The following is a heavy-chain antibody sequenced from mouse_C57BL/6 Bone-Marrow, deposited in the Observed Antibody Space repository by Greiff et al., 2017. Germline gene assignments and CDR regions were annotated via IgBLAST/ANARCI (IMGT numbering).Heavy chain of an antibody. Sequence: EVKLVESGGDLVKPGGSLKLSCAASGFTFSSYGMSWVRQTPDKRLEWVANISSGGSYTYYPDSVKGRFTISRDNAKNTLYLQMSSLKSEDTAMYYCARHLFDVWGTGTTVTVSS. CDR3: ARHLFDV. J-gene: IGHJ1*03. CDR1: GFTFSSYG. V-gene: IGHV5-6*01. CDR2: ISSGGSYT.